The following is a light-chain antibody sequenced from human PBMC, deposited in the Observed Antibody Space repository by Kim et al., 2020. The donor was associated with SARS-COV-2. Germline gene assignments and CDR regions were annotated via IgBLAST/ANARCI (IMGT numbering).Light chain of an antibody. CDR1: QSLLFSSNNKNY. CDR2: WAS. CDR3: QQYYNTPLT. V-gene: IGKV4-1*01. Sequence: ATINCKSSQSLLFSSNNKNYLAWYQQKPGQPPKLLIYWASTRESGVPDRFSGSGSGTDFTLPISSLLAEDVAVYYCQQYYNTPLTFGGGTKVDIK. J-gene: IGKJ4*01.